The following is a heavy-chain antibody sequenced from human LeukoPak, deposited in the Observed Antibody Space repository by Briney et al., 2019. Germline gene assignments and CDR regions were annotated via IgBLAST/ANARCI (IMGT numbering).Heavy chain of an antibody. CDR1: GFTFSSYE. Sequence: GGSLRLSCAASGFTFSSYEMNWVRQAPGKGLEWVSYISSSGSTIYYADSVKGRFTISRDNAKNSLYLQMNSLRAEDTAVYYCARARERLRGAFDIWGQGTMVAVSS. D-gene: IGHD3-10*01. V-gene: IGHV3-48*03. CDR2: ISSSGSTI. J-gene: IGHJ3*02. CDR3: ARARERLRGAFDI.